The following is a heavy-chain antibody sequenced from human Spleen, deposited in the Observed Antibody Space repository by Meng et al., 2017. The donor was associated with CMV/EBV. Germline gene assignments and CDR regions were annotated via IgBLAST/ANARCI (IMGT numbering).Heavy chain of an antibody. CDR1: GYNFNGYH. V-gene: IGHV1-2*02. J-gene: IGHJ5*02. CDR3: ARAVVPAATFDP. CDR2: INPNSGGT. Sequence: SCKASGYNFNGYHMHWVRQAPGEGLEWMRLINPNSGGTKYAQKFQGRVTMTRDTSISTAYMELSRLRYDDTAVYYCARAVVPAATFDPWGQGTLVTVSS. D-gene: IGHD2-2*01.